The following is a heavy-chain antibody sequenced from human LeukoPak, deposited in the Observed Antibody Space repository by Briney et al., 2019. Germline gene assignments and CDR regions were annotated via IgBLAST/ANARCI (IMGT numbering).Heavy chain of an antibody. Sequence: PSETLSLTCTVSGGSISSYCWSWIRQPPGKGLEWIGYIYYSGSTNYNPSLKSRVTISVDTSKNQFSLKLSSVTAADTAVYYCAGGAGDYTFDYWGQGTLVTVSS. CDR1: GGSISSYC. J-gene: IGHJ4*02. D-gene: IGHD4-17*01. V-gene: IGHV4-59*01. CDR3: AGGAGDYTFDY. CDR2: IYYSGST.